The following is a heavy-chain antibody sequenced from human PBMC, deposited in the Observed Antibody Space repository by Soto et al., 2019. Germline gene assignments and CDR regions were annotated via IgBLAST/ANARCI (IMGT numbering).Heavy chain of an antibody. D-gene: IGHD2-15*01. CDR3: ARGGYCSGGAWSSNPRPWYFDL. J-gene: IGHJ2*01. CDR1: GFTFSNYV. Sequence: EVQLVESGGGLVQPGGSVRLSCAASGFTFSNYVVHWVLQAPGKGLQFVAVITSNGDTTDYASSVKGRFTISRDNSKNTLYREMGALRPDDAAVYYCARGGYCSGGAWSSNPRPWYFDLWGRGTLVTVSS. CDR2: ITSNGDTT. V-gene: IGHV3-64*01.